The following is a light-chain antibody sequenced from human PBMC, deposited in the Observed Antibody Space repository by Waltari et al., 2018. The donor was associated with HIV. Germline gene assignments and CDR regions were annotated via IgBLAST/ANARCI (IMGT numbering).Light chain of an antibody. V-gene: IGKV1-27*01. CDR1: QGISNY. Sequence: DIQMTHPPSSLPASVGDRVTITCRASQGISNYLAWYQQKPVKVPEPLICAAPTLQSGVPARFSGSGSGTDFTLTISSLQPEDVATYYCQKYNSAPRTFGQGTKVEIK. J-gene: IGKJ1*01. CDR2: AAP. CDR3: QKYNSAPRT.